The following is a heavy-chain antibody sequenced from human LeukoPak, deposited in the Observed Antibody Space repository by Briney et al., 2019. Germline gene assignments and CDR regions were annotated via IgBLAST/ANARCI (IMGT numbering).Heavy chain of an antibody. CDR3: ARNWDYYYSGMDV. J-gene: IGHJ6*02. CDR2: IKQDGSEK. D-gene: IGHD7-27*01. CDR1: GFTFTSYW. V-gene: IGHV3-7*01. Sequence: GGSLRLSCAASGFTFTSYWMSWVRRAPGKGLQWVANIKQDGSEKSYVDSVKGRFTISRDNAKNSLYLQMNSLRAEDTAVYYCARNWDYYYSGMDVWGQGTTVTVTS.